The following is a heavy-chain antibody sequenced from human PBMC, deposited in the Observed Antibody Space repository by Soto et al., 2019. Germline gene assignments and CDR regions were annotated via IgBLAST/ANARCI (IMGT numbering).Heavy chain of an antibody. CDR2: ISAYNGNT. J-gene: IGHJ4*02. CDR3: ATGRAVGATLDFDY. V-gene: IGHV1-18*01. D-gene: IGHD1-26*01. CDR1: GYTFTSYG. Sequence: ASVKVSCKASGYTFTSYGISWVRQAPGQGLEWMGWISAYNGNTNYAQKLQGRVTMTEDTSTDTAYMELSSLRSEDTAVYYCATGRAVGATLDFDYWGQGTLVTVSS.